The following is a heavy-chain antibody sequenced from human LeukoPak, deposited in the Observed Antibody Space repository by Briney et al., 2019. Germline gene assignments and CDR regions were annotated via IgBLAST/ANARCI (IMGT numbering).Heavy chain of an antibody. V-gene: IGHV1-2*02. Sequence: ASVKVSCKASGYTFTGYYMHWVRQAPGQGLEWMGWINPNSGGTNYAQKFQGRVTMTRDTSISTAYMELSGLRSGDTAVYYCARDRNYYYYYGMDVWGQGTTVTVSS. J-gene: IGHJ6*02. CDR1: GYTFTGYY. CDR3: ARDRNYYYYYGMDV. CDR2: INPNSGGT.